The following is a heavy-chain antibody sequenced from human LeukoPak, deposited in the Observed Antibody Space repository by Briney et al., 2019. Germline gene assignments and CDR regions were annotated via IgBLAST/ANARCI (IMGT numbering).Heavy chain of an antibody. J-gene: IGHJ4*02. Sequence: PGGSLRLSCAASGFTFRNYAMSWVRQAPGKGLEWVSAISGSGGDTWYADSVKGRFTISRDNSKNTVYVQMHSLRAEDTAVYYCAKVLEVLWFGDHLDYWGQGTLVTVSS. CDR1: GFTFRNYA. V-gene: IGHV3-23*01. CDR3: AKVLEVLWFGDHLDY. D-gene: IGHD3-10*01. CDR2: ISGSGGDT.